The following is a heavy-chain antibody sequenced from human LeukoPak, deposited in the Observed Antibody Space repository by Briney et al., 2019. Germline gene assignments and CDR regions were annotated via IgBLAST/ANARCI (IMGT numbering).Heavy chain of an antibody. CDR1: GYTLTNYD. D-gene: IGHD1-26*01. Sequence: ASVKVSCQASGYTLTNYDINWVRQATGQGLEWMGWMNPNSGHTGYTQKFQGRVSMTRDTSISTAYMELSSLRSEDTAVYYCVRVLSGSYARYDMDVWGQGTTVTVSS. V-gene: IGHV1-8*01. CDR3: VRVLSGSYARYDMDV. CDR2: MNPNSGHT. J-gene: IGHJ6*02.